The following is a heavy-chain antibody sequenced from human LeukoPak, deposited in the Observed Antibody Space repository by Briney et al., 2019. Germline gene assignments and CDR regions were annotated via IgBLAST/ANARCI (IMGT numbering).Heavy chain of an antibody. CDR1: GDSVSSNRAT. CDR3: ARGRGDIVFDF. Sequence: SQTLSHTCAISGDSVSSNRATWTWIRQSPSRGLEWLGRIYLRSKWYNDSAVSVKGRITINPETPKNQFSLPLNSATPEHPAVYYFARGRGDIVFDFWGQGTLVTVSS. CDR2: IYLRSKWYN. V-gene: IGHV6-1*01. D-gene: IGHD2-15*01. J-gene: IGHJ4*02.